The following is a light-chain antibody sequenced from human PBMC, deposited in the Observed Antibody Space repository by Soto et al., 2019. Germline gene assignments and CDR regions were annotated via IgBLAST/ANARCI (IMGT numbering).Light chain of an antibody. CDR2: WAS. Sequence: DIVMTQSPDSLAVSLGERATINCKSSQSGLYRSDNKNYLAWYQQKPGQPPKLLIYWASTRESGVPDRFSGSGSGTDFTLTISSLQAEDGAVYYGQQYYSTPWTFGQGTKVEIK. CDR3: QQYYSTPWT. J-gene: IGKJ1*01. V-gene: IGKV4-1*01. CDR1: QSGLYRSDNKNY.